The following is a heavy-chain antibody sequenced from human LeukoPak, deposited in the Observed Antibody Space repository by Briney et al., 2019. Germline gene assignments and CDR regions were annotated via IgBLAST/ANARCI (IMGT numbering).Heavy chain of an antibody. CDR2: ISGSGGST. J-gene: IGHJ2*01. Sequence: GGSLRLSCAASGFTFSSYAMSWVRQAPGKGLEWVSAISGSGGSTYYADSVKGRFTISRDNAKNSLYLQMNSLRAEDTAVYYCARVGGYGDDPGYFDLWGRGTLVTVSS. CDR3: ARVGGYGDDPGYFDL. V-gene: IGHV3-23*01. CDR1: GFTFSSYA. D-gene: IGHD4-17*01.